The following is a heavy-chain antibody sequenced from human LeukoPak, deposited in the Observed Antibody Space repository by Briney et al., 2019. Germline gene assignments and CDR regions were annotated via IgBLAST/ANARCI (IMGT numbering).Heavy chain of an antibody. D-gene: IGHD2-15*01. J-gene: IGHJ1*01. Sequence: SSETLSLTCTVSGGPISNSYYYWGWNRPPPGKGLEWFGSIYCSGTTYYTPSLKSRVTMSVDTSRNQFSLRLSSVTAADTALYHCAGRLQDIVVVGAATQTVVEYFQLWGQGTLVTVP. CDR1: GGPISNSYYY. V-gene: IGHV4-39*01. CDR3: AGRLQDIVVVGAATQTVVEYFQL. CDR2: IYCSGTT.